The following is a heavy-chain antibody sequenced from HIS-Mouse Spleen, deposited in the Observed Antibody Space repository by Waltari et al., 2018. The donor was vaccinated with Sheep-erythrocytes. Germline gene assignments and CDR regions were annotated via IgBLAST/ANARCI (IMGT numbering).Heavy chain of an antibody. Sequence: QVQLVESGGGVVQPGRSLRLSCAASGFTFSSYAMHWVRQAPGKGREWVEVKSNDGRNKYYADSVKGRFTISRDNSKNTLYLQMNSLRAEDTAVYYCARGAYSSSWYPFQHWGQGTLVTVSS. D-gene: IGHD6-13*01. V-gene: IGHV3-30*04. CDR1: GFTFSSYA. CDR2: KSNDGRNK. J-gene: IGHJ1*01. CDR3: ARGAYSSSWYPFQH.